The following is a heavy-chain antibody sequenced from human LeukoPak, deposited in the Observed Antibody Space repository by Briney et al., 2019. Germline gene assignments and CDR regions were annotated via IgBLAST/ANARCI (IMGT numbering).Heavy chain of an antibody. CDR2: IYYSGST. V-gene: IGHV4-39*01. Sequence: SETLSLTCTVSGGSITTSFSYWSWIRQPPGKGLEWIGSIYYSGSTYYNPSLQSRVSISVDTSKNQFSLKLSSVTAADTAVYYCASTVQKKIRGAYTSEINWLDPWGQGTLVTVSS. CDR3: ASTVQKKIRGAYTSEINWLDP. CDR1: GGSITTSFSY. J-gene: IGHJ5*02. D-gene: IGHD3-10*01.